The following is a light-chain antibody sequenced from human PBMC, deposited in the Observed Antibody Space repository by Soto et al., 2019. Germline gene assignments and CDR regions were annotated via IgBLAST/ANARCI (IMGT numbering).Light chain of an antibody. J-gene: IGKJ1*01. CDR2: GAS. Sequence: DIVLTQSPSTLSLSPGERATLSCRASQSISIYLAWYQQRPGQAPRLLISGASSRATGIPDRFSGSGSGTDFTLTISRLEPEDFAVYYCHQYGSSPWTFGQGTKVDIK. V-gene: IGKV3-20*01. CDR1: QSISIY. CDR3: HQYGSSPWT.